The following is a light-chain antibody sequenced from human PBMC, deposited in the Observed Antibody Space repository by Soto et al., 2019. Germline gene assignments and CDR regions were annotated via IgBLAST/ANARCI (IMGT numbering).Light chain of an antibody. Sequence: DSQMTHSASSLSASVVDRVTITCRPSQSISSYLNWYQQKPGKAPKLLIYAASTLQSGVPSRFSGSGSGTEFTLTISSLQPEDFATYYCQQSYSTPLTFGGGTKVDIK. J-gene: IGKJ4*01. CDR2: AAS. CDR1: QSISSY. V-gene: IGKV1-39*01. CDR3: QQSYSTPLT.